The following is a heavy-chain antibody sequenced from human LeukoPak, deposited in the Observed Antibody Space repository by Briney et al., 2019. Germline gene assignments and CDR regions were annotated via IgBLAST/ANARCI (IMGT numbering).Heavy chain of an antibody. D-gene: IGHD3-22*01. V-gene: IGHV4-61*01. CDR3: ARDGSLYDSSGYFDAFDI. Sequence: SDTLSLTCTVSGDSSSGHSYFWGWIRQPPGKGLEWIGYIYYSGSTSYNPSLKSRVTISVDTSKNQFSLKLSSVAAADTAVYYCARDGSLYDSSGYFDAFDIWGQGTMVTVSS. CDR2: IYYSGST. CDR1: GDSSSGHSYF. J-gene: IGHJ3*02.